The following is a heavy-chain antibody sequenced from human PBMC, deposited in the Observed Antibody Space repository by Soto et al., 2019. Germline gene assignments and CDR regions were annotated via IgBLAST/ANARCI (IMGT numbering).Heavy chain of an antibody. CDR2: ISYDGSNK. CDR3: AKDPYYYDSSGYSAAHDAFDI. CDR1: GFTFSSYG. J-gene: IGHJ3*02. D-gene: IGHD3-22*01. Sequence: GGSLRLSCAASGFTFSSYGMHWVRQAPGKGLEWVAVISYDGSNKYYADSVKGRFTISRDNSKNTLYLQMNSLRAEDTAVYYCAKDPYYYDSSGYSAAHDAFDIWGQGTMVTVSS. V-gene: IGHV3-30*18.